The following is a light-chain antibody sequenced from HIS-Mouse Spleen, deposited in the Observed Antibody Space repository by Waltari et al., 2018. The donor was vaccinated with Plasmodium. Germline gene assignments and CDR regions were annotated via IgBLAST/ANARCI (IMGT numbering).Light chain of an antibody. J-gene: IGKJ4*01. CDR2: AAS. V-gene: IGKV1-8*01. Sequence: AIRRTQSPSSFAAATGVRVTVTCRASQGISSYLACYQHKPGKDPKILIYAASTLQSGGRSRLTGNGSGADFTLTNTCLQPEDFATYYSQPSYSYPLTFGGWNKVEIK. CDR1: QGISSY. CDR3: QPSYSYPLT.